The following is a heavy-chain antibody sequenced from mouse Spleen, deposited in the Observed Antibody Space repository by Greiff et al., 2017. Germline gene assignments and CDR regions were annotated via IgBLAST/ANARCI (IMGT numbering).Heavy chain of an antibody. V-gene: IGHV5-16*01. D-gene: IGHD1-1*01. CDR2: INYDGSST. CDR3: ARGGPYYYGSLYYFDY. Sequence: EVMLVESEGGLVQPGSSMKLSCTASGFTFSDYYMAWVRQVPEKGLEWVANINYDGSSTYYLDSLKSRFIISRDNAKNILYLQMSSLKSEDTATYYCARGGPYYYGSLYYFDYWGQGTTLTVSS. J-gene: IGHJ2*01. CDR1: GFTFSDYY.